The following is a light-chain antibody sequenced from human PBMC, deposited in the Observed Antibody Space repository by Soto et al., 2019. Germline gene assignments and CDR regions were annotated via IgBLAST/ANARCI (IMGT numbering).Light chain of an antibody. CDR3: SSYTGSGTHV. J-gene: IGLJ1*01. CDR2: NVS. V-gene: IGLV2-14*03. CDR1: SSDVGGYNY. Sequence: SALTQPASVSVSPGQLITISCTGTSSDVGGYNYVSWYQHHPGKAPTLMTYNVSNRPSGVSNRFSGSKSGNTASLTISGLQAEDEADYYCSSYTGSGTHVFGTGTKVTVL.